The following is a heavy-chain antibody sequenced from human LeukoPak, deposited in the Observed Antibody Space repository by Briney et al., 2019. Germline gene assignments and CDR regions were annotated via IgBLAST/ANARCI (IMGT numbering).Heavy chain of an antibody. CDR3: ARSLEGSGYYYAGAFDI. D-gene: IGHD3-22*01. V-gene: IGHV4-38-2*02. CDR2: IYHSGST. Sequence: SETLSLTCTASGYSISSGYYWGWIRQPPGKGLEWIGSIYHSGSTYYNPSLKSRVTISVDTSKNQFSLKLSSVTAADTAVYYCARSLEGSGYYYAGAFDIWGQGTMVTVSS. CDR1: GYSISSGYY. J-gene: IGHJ3*02.